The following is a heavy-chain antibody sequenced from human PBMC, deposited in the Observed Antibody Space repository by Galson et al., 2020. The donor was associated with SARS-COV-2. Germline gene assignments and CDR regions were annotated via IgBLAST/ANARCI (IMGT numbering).Heavy chain of an antibody. CDR1: GFTFDDYG. J-gene: IGHJ4*02. Sequence: GESLKISCAASGFTFDDYGMSWVRQAPGKGLEWVSGINWNGGSTGYADSVKGRFTISRDNAKNSLYLQMNSLRAEDTALYHCARLPPGGPYCSSTSCYALEDYWGQGTLVTVSS. D-gene: IGHD2-2*01. CDR3: ARLPPGGPYCSSTSCYALEDY. CDR2: INWNGGST. V-gene: IGHV3-20*01.